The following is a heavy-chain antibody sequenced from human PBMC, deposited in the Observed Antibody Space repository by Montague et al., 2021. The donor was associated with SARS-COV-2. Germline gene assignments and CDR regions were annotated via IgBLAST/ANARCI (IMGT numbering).Heavy chain of an antibody. J-gene: IGHJ4*02. CDR2: INHSGST. CDR1: GGSFSDYY. V-gene: IGHV4-34*01. D-gene: IGHD4-17*01. Sequence: SETLFLTCAVHGGSFSDYYWSWIRQAPGKGLEWIGEINHSGSTNYNPSLKSRVTISVDTSKNQFSLKLSSVTAADTAVYYCAREPDYGDYFDYWGQGTLVTVSS. CDR3: AREPDYGDYFDY.